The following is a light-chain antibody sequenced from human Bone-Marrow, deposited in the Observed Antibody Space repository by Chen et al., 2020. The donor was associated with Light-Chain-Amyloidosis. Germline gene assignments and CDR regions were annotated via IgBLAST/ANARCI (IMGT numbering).Light chain of an antibody. J-gene: IGKJ4*01. CDR2: AAS. Sequence: DIQLTQCPSFLSASVGDRVTITCRASQGISSYLAWYQQKPGKAPKLLIYAASTLQSGVPSRFRGSGSGTECARTSSSLQPEDCATYYCRHLSTYTLFGGGTKVEIK. CDR3: RHLSTYTL. CDR1: QGISSY. V-gene: IGKV1-9*01.